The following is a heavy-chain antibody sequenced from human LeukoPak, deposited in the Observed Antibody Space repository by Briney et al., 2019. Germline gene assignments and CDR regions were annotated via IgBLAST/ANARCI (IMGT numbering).Heavy chain of an antibody. CDR3: ARDSGRPVTIFRVARWTWFDP. Sequence: ASVKVSCKASGGTFSSYAISWVRQAPGQGLEWMGGIIPIFGTAHYAQKFQGRVTITADESTSTAYMELGSLRSEDTAVYYCARDSGRPVTIFRVARWTWFDPWGQGTLVTVSS. CDR2: IIPIFGTA. V-gene: IGHV1-69*13. CDR1: GGTFSSYA. J-gene: IGHJ5*02. D-gene: IGHD3-3*01.